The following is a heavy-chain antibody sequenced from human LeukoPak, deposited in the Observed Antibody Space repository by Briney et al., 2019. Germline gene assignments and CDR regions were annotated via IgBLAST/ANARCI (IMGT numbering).Heavy chain of an antibody. CDR1: GGSFSGYY. V-gene: IGHV4-59*10. Sequence: PSETLSLTCAVYGGSFSGYYWSWIRQPAGKGLEWIGRIYTSGSTNYNPSLKSRVTISVDTSKNQFSLKLSSVTAADTAVYYCARATYYYDSSGYWYFDLWGRGTLVTVSS. D-gene: IGHD3-22*01. CDR3: ARATYYYDSSGYWYFDL. CDR2: IYTSGST. J-gene: IGHJ2*01.